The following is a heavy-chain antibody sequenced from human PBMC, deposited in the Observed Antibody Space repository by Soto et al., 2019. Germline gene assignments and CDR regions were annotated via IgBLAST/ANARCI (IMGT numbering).Heavy chain of an antibody. J-gene: IGHJ6*02. V-gene: IGHV3-30-3*01. CDR1: GFTFSSYA. CDR2: ISYDGSNK. D-gene: IGHD2-8*01. Sequence: QVQLVESGGGVVQPGRSLRLSCAASGFTFSSYAMQWVRQAPGKGLEWVAVISYDGSNKYYPDSVKGRFTISRDNSKNTLYLQMNSLRAEDTAVYYCARDCTNGVCRGVYYYGMDVWGQGTTVTVSS. CDR3: ARDCTNGVCRGVYYYGMDV.